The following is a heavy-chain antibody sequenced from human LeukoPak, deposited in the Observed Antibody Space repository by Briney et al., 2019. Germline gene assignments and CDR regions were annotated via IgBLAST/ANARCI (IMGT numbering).Heavy chain of an antibody. V-gene: IGHV3-7*01. J-gene: IGHJ4*02. D-gene: IGHD3-3*01. CDR1: GFTFSSYW. Sequence: PGGSLRLSCAASGFTFSSYWMSWVRQAPGKGLEWVAYIKQDGSEKYYVNSVKGRFTISTDNAKNSLYLQMNSQRAEDTAVYYCATRFRFLEGLLHPLDHWGQGTLVTVSS. CDR2: IKQDGSEK. CDR3: ATRFRFLEGLLHPLDH.